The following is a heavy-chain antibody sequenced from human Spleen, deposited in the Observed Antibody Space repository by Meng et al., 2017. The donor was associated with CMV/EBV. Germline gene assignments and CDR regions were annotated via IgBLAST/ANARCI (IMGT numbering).Heavy chain of an antibody. CDR2: IKQDGSEK. D-gene: IGHD2-15*01. CDR1: GFTFSSYW. V-gene: IGHV3-7*03. Sequence: GGSLRLSCAASGFTFSSYWMSWVRQAPGKGLEWVANIKQDGSEKYYVDSVKGRFTISRDNAKNSLYLQMNSLRAEDTALYYCVSSGLAFDIWGQGTMVTVSS. J-gene: IGHJ3*02. CDR3: VSSGLAFDI.